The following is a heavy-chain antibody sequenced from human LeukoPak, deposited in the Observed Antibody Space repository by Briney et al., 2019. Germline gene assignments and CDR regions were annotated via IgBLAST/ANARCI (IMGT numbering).Heavy chain of an antibody. D-gene: IGHD5-12*01. J-gene: IGHJ2*01. Sequence: GGSLRLSCAASGFNFNYYGGMHWVRQAPGKGLEWLAVISSDTSAKYYADSVKGRFTVSGDISKSTVYLQMNSLRPDDTAMYYCVKGLIGFINWYFDLWGPGTRVTVSS. CDR1: GFNFNYYG. CDR2: ISSDTSAK. CDR3: VKGLIGFINWYFDL. V-gene: IGHV3-30*18.